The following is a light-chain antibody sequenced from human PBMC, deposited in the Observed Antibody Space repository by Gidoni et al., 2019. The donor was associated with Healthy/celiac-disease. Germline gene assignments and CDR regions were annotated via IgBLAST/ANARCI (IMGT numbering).Light chain of an antibody. CDR1: QSISSY. V-gene: IGKV1-39*01. CDR3: QQNYSTPNT. CDR2: AAS. J-gene: IGKJ2*01. Sequence: IQLTQYPSSLSASVGDRVSITWRASQSISSYFTWYQQKPGKAPKLLIYAASSLQSGVPSRFSGSGSVTDFTLTISSLQPEDFATYYCQQNYSTPNTFGQGTKLEIK.